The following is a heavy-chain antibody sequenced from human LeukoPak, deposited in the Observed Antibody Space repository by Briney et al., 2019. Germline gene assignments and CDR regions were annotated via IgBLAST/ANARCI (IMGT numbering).Heavy chain of an antibody. Sequence: GGSLRLSCAASGFTFSSYAMSWVRQAPGKGLEWVSAISGSGGSTYYADSVKGRFTISRDNSKSTLYLQMNSLRAEDTAVYYCAKDLGAVVMSYYMDVWGKGTTVTVSS. CDR1: GFTFSSYA. CDR2: ISGSGGST. D-gene: IGHD6-19*01. CDR3: AKDLGAVVMSYYMDV. J-gene: IGHJ6*03. V-gene: IGHV3-23*01.